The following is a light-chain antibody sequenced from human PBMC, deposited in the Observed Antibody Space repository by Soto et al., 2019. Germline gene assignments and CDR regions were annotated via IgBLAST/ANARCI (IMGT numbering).Light chain of an antibody. Sequence: QSALTKPRSVSGSPGQSVTISCTGTSSDVGGYNYVSWYQQHPGKAPKLMIYAVSKRPSGVPDRFSGSKSGNTASLTISGLQAEDEADYYCCSYAGNYTFVFGGGTKLTVL. CDR1: SSDVGGYNY. CDR2: AVS. J-gene: IGLJ2*01. V-gene: IGLV2-11*01. CDR3: CSYAGNYTFV.